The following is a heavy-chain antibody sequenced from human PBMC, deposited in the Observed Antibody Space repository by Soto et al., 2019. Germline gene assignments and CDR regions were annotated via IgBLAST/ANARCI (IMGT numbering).Heavy chain of an antibody. CDR3: ARGVRFLEWLYHYGMDV. CDR1: GGSFSGYY. D-gene: IGHD3-3*01. CDR2: INHSGST. J-gene: IGHJ6*02. Sequence: SETLSLTCAVYGGSFSGYYWSWIRQPPGKGLEWIGEINHSGSTNYNPSLKSRVTISVDTSKNQFSLKLSSVTAADTVVYYCARGVRFLEWLYHYGMDVWGQGTTVTVSS. V-gene: IGHV4-34*01.